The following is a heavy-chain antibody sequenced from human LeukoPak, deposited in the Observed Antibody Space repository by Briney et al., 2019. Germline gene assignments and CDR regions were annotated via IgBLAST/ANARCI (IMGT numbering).Heavy chain of an antibody. D-gene: IGHD3-3*01. CDR1: GGTFSSYA. V-gene: IGHV1-69*06. Sequence: GASVKVSCKASGGTFSSYAISWVRQAPGQGLEWMGGIIPIFGTANYAQKFRGRVTITADKSTRTAYMELSSLRSEDTAVYYCARSPTYYDFWSGYYRDRYYYYYMDVWGKGTTVTVSS. J-gene: IGHJ6*03. CDR3: ARSPTYYDFWSGYYRDRYYYYYMDV. CDR2: IIPIFGTA.